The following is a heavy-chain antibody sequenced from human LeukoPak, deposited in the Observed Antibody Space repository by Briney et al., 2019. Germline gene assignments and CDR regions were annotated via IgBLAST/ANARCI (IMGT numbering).Heavy chain of an antibody. CDR1: GFTFSSYA. CDR3: AREVGASNDAFDI. Sequence: GGSLRLSCSASGFTFSSYAMHWVRQAPGKGLEYVSAISSNGGSIYYADSVKGRFTISRDNAKNSLYLQMNSLRAEDTAVYYCAREVGASNDAFDIWGQGTMVTVSS. J-gene: IGHJ3*02. CDR2: ISSNGGSI. V-gene: IGHV3-64*04. D-gene: IGHD1-26*01.